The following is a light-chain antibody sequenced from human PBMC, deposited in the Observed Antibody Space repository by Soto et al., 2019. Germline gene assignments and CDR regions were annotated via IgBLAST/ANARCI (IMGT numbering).Light chain of an antibody. CDR2: DAS. CDR3: QQRSNWPPRT. V-gene: IGKV3-11*01. CDR1: QSFSSY. J-gene: IGKJ1*01. Sequence: EIVLTQSPATLSLSPGERATLSCRASQSFSSYLAWYQQKPGQAPRLLIYDASNRATGIPARFSGSGSGTDFTLTISSLEPEDFAVYYCQQRSNWPPRTFGQGTKVDI.